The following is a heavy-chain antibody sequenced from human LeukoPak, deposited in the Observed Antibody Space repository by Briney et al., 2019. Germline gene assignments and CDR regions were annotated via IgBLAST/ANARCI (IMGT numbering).Heavy chain of an antibody. V-gene: IGHV4-39*07. CDR1: DGSISSSFYY. CDR2: IYYSGST. CDR3: ASQLSTSAWLGNYYFDD. Sequence: SETLSLTCTVSDGSISSSFYYWGWIRQPPGKGLEWIGSIYYSGSTYYNPSLKSRVTISVDTSKNQFSLRLSSVTAADTAVYYCASQLSTSAWLGNYYFDDWGQGTLVTFSS. J-gene: IGHJ4*02. D-gene: IGHD6-19*01.